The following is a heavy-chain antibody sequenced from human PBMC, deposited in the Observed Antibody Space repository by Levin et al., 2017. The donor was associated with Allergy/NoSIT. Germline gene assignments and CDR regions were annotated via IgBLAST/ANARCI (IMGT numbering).Heavy chain of an antibody. Sequence: TAGGSLRLSCSVSGDSISGYYWGWIRQSAGKGLEWIGRLYIGTNIDYNPSLKSRVTMSVDAPKRQLSLKLSSVTVADTAVYYCARESRLVEGDGYSFDYWGQGTLVTVSS. V-gene: IGHV4-4*07. D-gene: IGHD1-26*01. CDR2: LYIGTNI. J-gene: IGHJ4*02. CDR1: GDSISGYY. CDR3: ARESRLVEGDGYSFDY.